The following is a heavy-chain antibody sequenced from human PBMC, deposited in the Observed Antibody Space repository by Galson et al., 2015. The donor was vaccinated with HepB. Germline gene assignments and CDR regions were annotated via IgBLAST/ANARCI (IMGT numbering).Heavy chain of an antibody. CDR2: ISYDGSKK. CDR3: AKDLSHYYGSGSYYPLDT. D-gene: IGHD3-10*01. J-gene: IGHJ5*02. V-gene: IGHV3-30*18. CDR1: GFPFRNYD. Sequence: SLRLSCAASGFPFRNYDMHWVRQAPGKGLEWVALISYDGSKKYYADSVKGRFTISRDNSKNTLYLQMNSLRTEDTALYYCAKDLSHYYGSGSYYPLDTWGQGTLLTISS.